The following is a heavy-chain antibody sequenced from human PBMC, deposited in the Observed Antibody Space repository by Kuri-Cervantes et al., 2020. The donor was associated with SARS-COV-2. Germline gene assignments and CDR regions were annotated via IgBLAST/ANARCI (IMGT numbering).Heavy chain of an antibody. Sequence: GGSLRLSCAASGFTFSSYDMHWVRQATGKGLEWVSAIGTAGDTYHPGSVKGRFTISRENAKNSLYLQMNSLRAEDTAVYYCARGDLGYCSGGSCYNWFDPWGQGTLVTVSS. CDR1: GFTFSSYD. CDR3: ARGDLGYCSGGSCYNWFDP. D-gene: IGHD2-15*01. J-gene: IGHJ5*02. V-gene: IGHV3-13*01. CDR2: IGTAGDT.